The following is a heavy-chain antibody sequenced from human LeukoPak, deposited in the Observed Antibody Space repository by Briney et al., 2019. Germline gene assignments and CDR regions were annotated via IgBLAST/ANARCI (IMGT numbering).Heavy chain of an antibody. V-gene: IGHV1-46*01. CDR1: RGTFSSYA. D-gene: IGHD5-18*01. CDR3: ARAYTAMVYWFDP. J-gene: IGHJ5*02. CDR2: INPSGGDT. Sequence: ASVKVSCKASRGTFSSYAISWVRQAPGQGLEWMGIINPSGGDTSYAQKFQGRVTMTRDTSTSTVYMELSSLRSEDTAVYYCARAYTAMVYWFDPWGQGTLVTVSS.